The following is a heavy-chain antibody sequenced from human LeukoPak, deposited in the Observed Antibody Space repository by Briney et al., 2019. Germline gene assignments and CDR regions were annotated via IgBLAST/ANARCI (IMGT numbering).Heavy chain of an antibody. V-gene: IGHV3-43*02. CDR2: ISGDSGSA. D-gene: IGHD3-10*01. Sequence: GGSLRLSCVASGFTFHDYAMSWVRQVPGKGLEWVSLISGDSGSASYAGSVKGRFTISRDNSKNSLYLQMNSLRTEDTAFYYCAKASSGSSSRPVDYWGQGTLVTVSS. CDR1: GFTFHDYA. CDR3: AKASSGSSSRPVDY. J-gene: IGHJ4*02.